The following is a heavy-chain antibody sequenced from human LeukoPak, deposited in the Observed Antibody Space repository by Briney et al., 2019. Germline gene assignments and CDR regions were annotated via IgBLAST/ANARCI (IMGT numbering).Heavy chain of an antibody. V-gene: IGHV3-21*01. Sequence: PGGSLRLSCAASGFSFSGHSINWVRQAPGKGLEWVSSISPSSSYIHYADSVKGRFTISRENAKNSLYLQMNSLRAEDTAVYYCARGRGCSSMSCYPDYWGQGTLVTVSS. D-gene: IGHD2-2*01. CDR3: ARGRGCSSMSCYPDY. CDR2: ISPSSSYI. J-gene: IGHJ4*02. CDR1: GFSFSGHS.